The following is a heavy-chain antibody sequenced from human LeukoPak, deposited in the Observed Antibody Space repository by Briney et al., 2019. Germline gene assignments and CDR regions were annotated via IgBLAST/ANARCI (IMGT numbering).Heavy chain of an antibody. D-gene: IGHD3-10*01. V-gene: IGHV3-7*01. CDR1: GFTFSSYW. Sequence: GGSLRLSCAASGFTFSSYWMSWVRQAPGKGLERVANIKQDGSEKYYVDSVKGRFTISRDNAKNSLYLQMNSLRAEDTAVYYCARDPQYYYGSGSYYNVGLGYWGQGTLVTVSS. CDR3: ARDPQYYYGSGSYYNVGLGY. CDR2: IKQDGSEK. J-gene: IGHJ4*02.